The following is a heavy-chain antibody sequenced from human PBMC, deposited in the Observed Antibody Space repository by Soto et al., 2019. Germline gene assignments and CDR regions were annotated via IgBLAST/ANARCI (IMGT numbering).Heavy chain of an antibody. V-gene: IGHV1-24*01. J-gene: IGHJ5*02. D-gene: IGHD4-4*01. CDR3: ATLPSMTTVFPNWFAP. CDR1: GYTLTELS. Sequence: ASVKVSCKVSGYTLTELSMHWARQAPGRGLEWMGGFDPEDGETIYAQKFQGRVTMTEDTSTDTAYMELSSLRSEDTAVYYCATLPSMTTVFPNWFAPWGQGTLVTVSS. CDR2: FDPEDGET.